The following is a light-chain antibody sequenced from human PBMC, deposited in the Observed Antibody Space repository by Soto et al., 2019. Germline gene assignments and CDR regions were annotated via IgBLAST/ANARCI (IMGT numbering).Light chain of an antibody. J-gene: IGKJ1*01. CDR3: QQYGGSPTWT. V-gene: IGKV3-20*01. CDR1: QTVSSNY. Sequence: DSVLTQSPGTLSLSPGERATLSCRASQTVSSNYLAWYQQRPGQAPRLLIYGASTRATGIPDRFSGSGSGTVLTLTISRLEPEDFAVYYCQQYGGSPTWTFGQGTKLEIK. CDR2: GAS.